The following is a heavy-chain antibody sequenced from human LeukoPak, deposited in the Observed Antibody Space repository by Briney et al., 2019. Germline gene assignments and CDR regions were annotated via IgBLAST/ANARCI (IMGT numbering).Heavy chain of an antibody. CDR2: IYYSGTT. CDR1: GGSIGSYY. J-gene: IGHJ6*02. V-gene: IGHV4-59*01. Sequence: PSETLSLICAVSGGSIGSYYWSWLRQPPGRGLEWIGYIYYSGTTNYNPSLKSRVTISVDTSKNQFSLKLTSVTAADTAIYYCAREDPQTTVPEGLDVWGQGTTVTVSS. D-gene: IGHD4-17*01. CDR3: AREDPQTTVPEGLDV.